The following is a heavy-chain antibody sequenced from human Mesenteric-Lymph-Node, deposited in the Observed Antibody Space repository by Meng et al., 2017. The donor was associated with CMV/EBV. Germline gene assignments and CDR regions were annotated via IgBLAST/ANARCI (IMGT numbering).Heavy chain of an antibody. CDR1: GFTFSSYW. J-gene: IGHJ3*01. Sequence: GESLKISCAASGFTFSSYWMSWVRQAPGKGLEWVANIKQDGSEKYYVDSVRGRFTISRDNAKNSLYLQMNTLRVEDTALYYCARGEYELLFGAFDVWGQGTMVTVSS. V-gene: IGHV3-7*01. CDR3: ARGEYELLFGAFDV. CDR2: IKQDGSEK. D-gene: IGHD3-10*01.